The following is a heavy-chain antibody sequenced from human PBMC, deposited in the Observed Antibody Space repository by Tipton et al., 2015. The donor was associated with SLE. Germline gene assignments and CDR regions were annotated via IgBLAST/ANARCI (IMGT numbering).Heavy chain of an antibody. D-gene: IGHD6-13*01. CDR2: IYYSGST. CDR3: ARTRIAAAGTGSGTTFWFDP. V-gene: IGHV4-59*01. Sequence: TLSLTCTVSGGSISSYYWSWIRQPPGEGLEWIGYIYYSGSTNYNPSLKSRVTISVDTSKNQFSLKLSSVTAADTAVYYCARTRIAAAGTGSGTTFWFDPWGQGTLVTVSS. CDR1: GGSISSYY. J-gene: IGHJ5*02.